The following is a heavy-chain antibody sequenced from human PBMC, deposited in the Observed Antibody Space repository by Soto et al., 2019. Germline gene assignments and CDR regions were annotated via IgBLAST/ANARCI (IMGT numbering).Heavy chain of an antibody. CDR3: ARGNQVAMSDY. V-gene: IGHV4-4*07. Sequence: QVQLQESGPGLVKPSETLSLTCAVSGGSISNYYWSWIRQPAGKGLEWIGRFYASGYTTYNPSLKSRVTMSLDISKNQFSLRLSSVTAADTAVYYCARGNQVAMSDYWGQGTLVTVSS. CDR1: GGSISNYY. J-gene: IGHJ4*02. CDR2: FYASGYT.